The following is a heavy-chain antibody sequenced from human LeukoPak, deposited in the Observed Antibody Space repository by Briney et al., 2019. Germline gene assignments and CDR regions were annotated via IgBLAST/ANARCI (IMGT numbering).Heavy chain of an antibody. CDR2: IYDDGST. D-gene: IGHD2-21*02. CDR1: GLTVSRKF. Sequence: PGGSLRLSCVVSGLTVSRKFMNWVRQAPGKGLEWVSGIYDDGSTFYADSVKGRFSIPRDTSRNALSLQMSSLRAEDTAVYFCASCGNDCDPRETAWVDFLHWGQGTLVTVSS. V-gene: IGHV3-66*01. J-gene: IGHJ1*01. CDR3: ASCGNDCDPRETAWVDFLH.